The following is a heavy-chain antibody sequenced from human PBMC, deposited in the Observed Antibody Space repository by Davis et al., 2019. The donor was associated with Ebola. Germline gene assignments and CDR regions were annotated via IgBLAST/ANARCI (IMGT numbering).Heavy chain of an antibody. CDR2: ISYDGSNK. V-gene: IGHV3-30*04. CDR3: AKDLVDTGGAY. CDR1: GFTFSSYT. D-gene: IGHD5-18*01. J-gene: IGHJ4*02. Sequence: GGSLRLSCAASGFTFSSYTMHWVRQAPGKGLEWVAVISYDGSNKYYADSVKGRFTISRDNSKNTLYLQMNSLRAEDTAVYYCAKDLVDTGGAYWGQGTLVTVSS.